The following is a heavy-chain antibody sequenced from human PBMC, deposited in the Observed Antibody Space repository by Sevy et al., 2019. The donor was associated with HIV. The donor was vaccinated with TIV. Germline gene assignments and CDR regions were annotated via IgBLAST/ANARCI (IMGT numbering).Heavy chain of an antibody. J-gene: IGHJ3*02. CDR1: GFTFSSYS. Sequence: LSLTCAASGFTFSSYSMNWVRQAPGKGLEWVSSISSSSSYIYYADSVKGRFTISRDNAKNSLYLQMNSLRAEDTAVYYCASLWYDYDSSGWDAFDIWGQGTMVTVSS. CDR3: ASLWYDYDSSGWDAFDI. D-gene: IGHD3-22*01. V-gene: IGHV3-21*01. CDR2: ISSSSSYI.